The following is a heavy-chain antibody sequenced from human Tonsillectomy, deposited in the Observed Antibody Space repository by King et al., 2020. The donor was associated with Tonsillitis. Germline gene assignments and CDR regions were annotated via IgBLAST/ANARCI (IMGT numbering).Heavy chain of an antibody. D-gene: IGHD6-13*01. CDR1: GFTFSSYS. V-gene: IGHV3-21*01. J-gene: IGHJ4*02. CDR3: AREVAAAGGDY. Sequence: VQLVESGGGLVKPGGSLRLSCAASGFTFSSYSMNWVRQAPGKGLEWVSSISSSSYIYYADSVKGRFTISRDNAKNSLYLQMNSLRAEDTAVYYCAREVAAAGGDYWGQGTLVTVSS. CDR2: ISSSSYI.